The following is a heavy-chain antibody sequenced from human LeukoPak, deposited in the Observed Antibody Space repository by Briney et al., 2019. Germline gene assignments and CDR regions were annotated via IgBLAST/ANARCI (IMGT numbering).Heavy chain of an antibody. CDR3: ARVVQTYYYDSSGYFGQ. CDR2: IYYSGNT. V-gene: IGHV4-39*07. CDR1: GGSISSSSYY. D-gene: IGHD3-22*01. J-gene: IGHJ4*02. Sequence: SETLSLTCTVSGGSISSSSYYWGWIRQPPGKGLEWIGSIYYSGNTYYNRSLKSRVTMTVDTSKNQFSLKLSSVTAADTAVYYCARVVQTYYYDSSGYFGQWGQGTLVTVSS.